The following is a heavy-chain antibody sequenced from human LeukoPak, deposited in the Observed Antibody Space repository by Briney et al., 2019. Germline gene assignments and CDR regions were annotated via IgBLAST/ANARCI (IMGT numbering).Heavy chain of an antibody. V-gene: IGHV3-15*01. CDR1: GFTFSIAW. Sequence: GGSLRLSCAASGFTFSIAWMSWVRQAPGKGLEWVGRIKSKGDGETRDYAAPVKDRFIISRDDSKNMLYLQMNSLKPEDTAIYYCAAVGEWLSNAFNLWGQGTMVTVSA. J-gene: IGHJ3*01. CDR2: IKSKGDGETR. CDR3: AAVGEWLSNAFNL. D-gene: IGHD3-22*01.